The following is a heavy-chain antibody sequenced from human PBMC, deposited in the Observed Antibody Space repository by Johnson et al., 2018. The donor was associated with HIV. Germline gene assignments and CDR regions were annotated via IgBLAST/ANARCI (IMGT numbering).Heavy chain of an antibody. Sequence: VQLVESGGGLVKPGGSLRLSCAASGFTFSNAWMSWVRQAPGKGLEWVCRIKSKTDGGTTDFTAPVKGRFTISRDDSKNTLFLQMNSLKTEDTAVYYGTTGGCSYYDSDGFDIWGQGTMVTVSS. V-gene: IGHV3-15*01. D-gene: IGHD1-26*01. CDR1: GFTFSNAW. CDR3: TTGGCSYYDSDGFDI. J-gene: IGHJ3*02. CDR2: IKSKTDGGTT.